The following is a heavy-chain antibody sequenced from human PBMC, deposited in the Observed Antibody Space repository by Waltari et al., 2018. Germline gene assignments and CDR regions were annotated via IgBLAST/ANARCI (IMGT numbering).Heavy chain of an antibody. D-gene: IGHD2-2*01. J-gene: IGHJ5*02. CDR1: GGAFSGYY. CDR3: ARGAICSSTSCRGWFDP. CDR2: MNHSGST. V-gene: IGHV4-34*01. Sequence: QVQLQQWGAGLLKPSETLSLTCAVYGGAFSGYYWSWIRQPPGKGLEWIGEMNHSGSTNYNPSLKSRVTISVDTSKNQFSLKLSSVTAADTAVYYCARGAICSSTSCRGWFDPWGQGTLVTVSS.